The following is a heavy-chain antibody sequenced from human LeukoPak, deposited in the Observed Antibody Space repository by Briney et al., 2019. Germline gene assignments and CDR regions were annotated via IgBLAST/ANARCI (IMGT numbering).Heavy chain of an antibody. V-gene: IGHV3-7*05. D-gene: IGHD6-19*01. CDR1: GFTFSTYW. CDR3: ARDYPPPPVAGPYYFDY. Sequence: GGSLSLSCVASGFTFSTYWMSWVRQAPGKGLEWVANIKQDGSEKYYVDSVKGRFTISRDNAKNSLYLHMNSLRAEDTAVYYCARDYPPPPVAGPYYFDYWGQGTLVTVSS. CDR2: IKQDGSEK. J-gene: IGHJ4*02.